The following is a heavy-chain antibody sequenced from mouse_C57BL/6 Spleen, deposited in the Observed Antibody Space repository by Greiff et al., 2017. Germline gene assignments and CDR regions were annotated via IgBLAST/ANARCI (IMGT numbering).Heavy chain of an antibody. D-gene: IGHD2-4*01. CDR2: IRLKSDNYAT. V-gene: IGHV6-3*01. CDR3: TAIYYDYDGGDY. J-gene: IGHJ2*01. CDR1: GFTFSNYW. Sequence: EVQVVESGGGLVQPGGSMKLSCVASGFTFSNYWMNWVRQSPEKGLEWVAQIRLKSDNYATHYAESVKGRFTISRDDSKSSVYLQMNNLRAEDTGIYYCTAIYYDYDGGDYWGQGTTLTVSS.